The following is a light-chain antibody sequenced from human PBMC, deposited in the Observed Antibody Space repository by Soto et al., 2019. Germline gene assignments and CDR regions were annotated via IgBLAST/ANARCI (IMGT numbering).Light chain of an antibody. CDR1: QSIRNN. V-gene: IGKV3D-15*01. CDR3: QQYHNRIPIT. Sequence: EMAQFPSKLHLLPVESATLSCRARQSIRNNLAWYQQRLSQAPRLLMYCASTRANGIPARFSGSGSGTEFTLTIISRQSADYAVYDCQQYHNRIPITFGQGTRLDIK. CDR2: CAS. J-gene: IGKJ5*01.